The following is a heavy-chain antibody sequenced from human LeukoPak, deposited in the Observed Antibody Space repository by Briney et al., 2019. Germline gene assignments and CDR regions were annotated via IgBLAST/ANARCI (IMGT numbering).Heavy chain of an antibody. CDR2: VNPNSSNT. CDR1: LYTPTRYT. Sequence: ASAKASPKPSLYTPTRYTIKSVPQATRQGLEWMGWVNPNSSNTGYAQKFQGRVTMTRNTSISTAYMELSSLRSEDTAVYYCSSGYLRGFQHWGQGTLVTVSS. D-gene: IGHD6-19*01. J-gene: IGHJ1*01. CDR3: SSGYLRGFQH. V-gene: IGHV1-8*01.